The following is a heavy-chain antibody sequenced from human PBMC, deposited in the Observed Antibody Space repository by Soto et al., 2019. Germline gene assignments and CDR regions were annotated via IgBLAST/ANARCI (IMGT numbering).Heavy chain of an antibody. CDR2: ISGSGGST. D-gene: IGHD4-17*01. V-gene: IGHV3-23*01. CDR3: ANFLGVTTVTKGGAFDY. Sequence: EVQLLESGGGLVQPGGSLRLSCAASGFTFSSYAMSWVRQAPGKGLEWVSAISGSGGSTYYADSVKGRFTISRDNSKNTLYMEMNRLRAEDTAVYYGANFLGVTTVTKGGAFDYWGQGTLVTVSS. CDR1: GFTFSSYA. J-gene: IGHJ4*02.